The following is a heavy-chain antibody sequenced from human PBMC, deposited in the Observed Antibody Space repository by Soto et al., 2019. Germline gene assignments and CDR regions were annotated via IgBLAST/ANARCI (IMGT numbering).Heavy chain of an antibody. CDR3: ARGGGRWLQNYYYYGMDV. CDR2: ISPIFGTA. D-gene: IGHD3-16*01. J-gene: IGHJ6*02. V-gene: IGHV1-69*13. Sequence: EASVKVSCKASGGTFSSYAISWVRQAPGQGLEWMGGISPIFGTANYAQKFQGRVTITADEPTSTAYMEPSSLRSEDTAVYYCARGGGRWLQNYYYYGMDVWGQGTTVTVSS. CDR1: GGTFSSYA.